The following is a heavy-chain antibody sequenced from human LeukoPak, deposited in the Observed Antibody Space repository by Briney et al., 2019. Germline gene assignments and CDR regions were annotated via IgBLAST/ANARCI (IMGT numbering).Heavy chain of an antibody. CDR2: IYYSGST. D-gene: IGHD6-19*01. CDR1: GGSISGYY. Sequence: SETLSLTCSFSGGSISGYYWSWIRQPPGKGLEWIGYIYYSGSTNYNPSLKSRVTISVDTSKNQFSLKLSSVTAADTAVYYCARGVRDIAVAGIYFDYWGQGTLVTVSS. V-gene: IGHV4-59*01. CDR3: ARGVRDIAVAGIYFDY. J-gene: IGHJ4*02.